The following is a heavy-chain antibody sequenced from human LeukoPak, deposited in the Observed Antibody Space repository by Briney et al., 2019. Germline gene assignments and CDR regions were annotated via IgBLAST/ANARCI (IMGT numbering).Heavy chain of an antibody. Sequence: SGPTLVKPTQTLTLTCTFSGFSLSTSGVGVGWIRQPPGKALEWLALIYWDDDKRYSPSLKSRLTITKDTSKHQVVLTMTNMDPVDTATYYCVHTTGSGWLWVFDYWGQGTLVTVSS. D-gene: IGHD6-19*01. CDR3: VHTTGSGWLWVFDY. J-gene: IGHJ4*02. V-gene: IGHV2-5*02. CDR1: GFSLSTSGVG. CDR2: IYWDDDK.